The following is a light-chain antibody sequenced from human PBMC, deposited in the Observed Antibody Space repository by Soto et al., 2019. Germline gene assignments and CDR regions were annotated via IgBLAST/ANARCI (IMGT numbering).Light chain of an antibody. V-gene: IGKV3-20*01. CDR1: ESISSSY. CDR2: AAS. CDR3: QLYGRSNRFS. Sequence: EIVLTQSPGTLSLSPGEGDTLSCRASESISSSYLAWYQQRPGQSPRLLIYAASSRAAGIPDRFSGSGSGADFTLTISRLEPEDFAVYYCQLYGRSNRFSFGQGTKLQIK. J-gene: IGKJ2*01.